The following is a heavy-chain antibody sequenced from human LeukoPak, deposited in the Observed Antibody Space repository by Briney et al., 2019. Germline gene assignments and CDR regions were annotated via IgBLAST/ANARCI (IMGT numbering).Heavy chain of an antibody. CDR3: ARARGEYYDAYDI. D-gene: IGHD2/OR15-2a*01. Sequence: ASVKVSCKASGYTFTNYYMYWVRQAPGQGLECMGWINPNSGGTDSAQKFQGRVTMTRDTSSSTAYMELRRLRSDDTAVYYCARARGEYYDAYDIWGQGTMVTVSS. CDR2: INPNSGGT. V-gene: IGHV1-2*02. J-gene: IGHJ3*02. CDR1: GYTFTNYY.